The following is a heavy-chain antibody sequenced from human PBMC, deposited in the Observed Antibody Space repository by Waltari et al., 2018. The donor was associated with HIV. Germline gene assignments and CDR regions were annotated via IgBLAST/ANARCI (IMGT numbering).Heavy chain of an antibody. CDR2: MSGSSSTI. D-gene: IGHD5-12*01. J-gene: IGHJ6*02. CDR3: ARDGWLRSAYGMDV. Sequence: EVQLVESGGGLVQPGGSLRLSCATSGFTFSSFSMNWVRQAPGKGLEFISYMSGSSSTIYYADSVKGRFTISRDNARNSLYLQMNSLRAEDTAVYYCARDGWLRSAYGMDVWGQGTTVTVS. CDR1: GFTFSSFS. V-gene: IGHV3-48*01.